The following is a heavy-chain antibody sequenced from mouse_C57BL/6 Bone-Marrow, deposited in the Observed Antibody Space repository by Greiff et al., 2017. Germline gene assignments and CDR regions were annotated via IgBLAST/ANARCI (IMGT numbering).Heavy chain of an antibody. CDR1: GFSLTSSG. Sequence: QVQLQQSGPGLVQPSQSLSITCPVSGFSLTSSGVHWVRQSPGKGLEWLGVIWSGGSTDYNAAFISRLSISKDNSKSQVFFKMNSLQADDTAIYYCARPTIVTSYYAMDYWGQGTSVTVSS. CDR3: ARPTIVTSYYAMDY. CDR2: IWSGGST. V-gene: IGHV2-2*01. J-gene: IGHJ4*01. D-gene: IGHD2-5*01.